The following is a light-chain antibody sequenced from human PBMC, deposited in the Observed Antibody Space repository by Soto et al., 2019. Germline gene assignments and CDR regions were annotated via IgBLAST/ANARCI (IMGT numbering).Light chain of an antibody. CDR1: QGIRND. CDR2: AAS. V-gene: IGKV1-6*01. Sequence: AIPMTQSPSSLSASLGDRVTITCRASQGIRNDLGWYQQKPGKAPKLLIYAASSLQSGVPSRFSGSGSGTDFTLTISSLQPEDFATYYCLQDYNYPWTFGQGTKVDI. CDR3: LQDYNYPWT. J-gene: IGKJ1*01.